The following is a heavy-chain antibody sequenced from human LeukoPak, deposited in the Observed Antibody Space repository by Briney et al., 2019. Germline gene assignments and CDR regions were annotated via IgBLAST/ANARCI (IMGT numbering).Heavy chain of an antibody. CDR1: GSSFTSYW. J-gene: IGHJ3*02. Sequence: GESLQISGEGSGSSFTSYWIAWVRQLPGKGVEGMGIIYPGDSDTRDSPSFQGQVTISAGKSINTAYLQWSSLKASDTAMYYCARRITSGFAFDIWGQGTMVTVSS. V-gene: IGHV5-51*01. CDR2: IYPGDSDT. CDR3: ARRITSGFAFDI.